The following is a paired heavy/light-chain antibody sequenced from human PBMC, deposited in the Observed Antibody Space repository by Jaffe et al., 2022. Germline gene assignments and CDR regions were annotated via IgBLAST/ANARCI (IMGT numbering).Heavy chain of an antibody. J-gene: IGHJ4*02. CDR3: AKDRDSGYDSYYFDY. V-gene: IGHV3-43D*04. D-gene: IGHD5-12*01. CDR1: GFTFDDYA. CDR2: ISWDGGST. Sequence: EVQLVESGGVVVQPGGSLRLSCAASGFTFDDYAMHWVRQAPGKGLEWVSLISWDGGSTYYADSVKGRFTISRDNSKNSLYLQMNSLRAEDTALYYCAKDRDSGYDSYYFDYWGQGTLVTVSS.
Light chain of an antibody. J-gene: IGKJ4*01. CDR3: QQRSNWA. CDR2: DAS. Sequence: EIVLTQSPATLSLSPGERATLSCRASQSVSSYLAWYQQKPGQAPRLLIYDASNRATGIPARFSGSGSGTDFTLTISSLEPEDFAVYYCQQRSNWAFGGGTKVEIK. V-gene: IGKV3-11*01. CDR1: QSVSSY.